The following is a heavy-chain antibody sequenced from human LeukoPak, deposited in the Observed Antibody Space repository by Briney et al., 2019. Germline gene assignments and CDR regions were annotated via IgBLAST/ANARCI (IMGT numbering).Heavy chain of an antibody. J-gene: IGHJ3*01. Sequence: PGRSLRLSCAASGFTFTSYTMNWVRQAPGKGLEWISYIRTSGGVVSYTDSVRGRFTISTDSAKNSLYLQMNSLRDDDTAVYYCVRDQFYAFDVWGQGTMVTVSS. V-gene: IGHV3-48*02. CDR1: GFTFTSYT. CDR2: IRTSGGVV. CDR3: VRDQFYAFDV.